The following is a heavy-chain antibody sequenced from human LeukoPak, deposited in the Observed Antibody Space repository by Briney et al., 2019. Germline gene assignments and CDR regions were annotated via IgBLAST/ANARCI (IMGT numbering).Heavy chain of an antibody. CDR1: GGSISSYY. CDR2: IYTSGST. J-gene: IGHJ6*03. Sequence: NPSETLSLTCTVSGGSISSYYWSWIRQPAGKGLEWIGRIYTSGSTNYNPSLKSRVTISVDTSKNQFSLKLSSVTAADTAVYYCARDIRGSSSSTQYYYYYYYMDVWGKGTTVTVSS. CDR3: ARDIRGSSSSTQYYYYYYYMDV. V-gene: IGHV4-4*07. D-gene: IGHD6-6*01.